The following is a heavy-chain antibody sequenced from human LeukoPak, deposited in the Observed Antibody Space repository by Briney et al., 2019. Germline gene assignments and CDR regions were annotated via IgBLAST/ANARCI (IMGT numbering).Heavy chain of an antibody. Sequence: GSLRLSCAASGFTFSTYDMHWVRQATGKGLEWVSIIGTAGDSYSPGSVKGRFTISRDNAKNSLHLQMNSLRAGDTAVYYCARGGPGWYFDLWGRGTLVTVSS. CDR1: GFTFSTYD. CDR3: ARGGPGWYFDL. V-gene: IGHV3-13*01. CDR2: IGTAGDS. J-gene: IGHJ2*01.